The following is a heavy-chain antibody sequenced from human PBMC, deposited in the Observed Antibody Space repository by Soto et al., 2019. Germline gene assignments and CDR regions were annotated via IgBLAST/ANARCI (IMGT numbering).Heavy chain of an antibody. Sequence: QVQLVQSGAEVKKPGASMTVSCKASGYTFSDNYIHWVRQAPGQGLEWVGMINPSISSTNYAQKFQGRVIVSSEASTSTVYMELSSLTSEDTAVYYCARALVGGDQGYYYGIDVWGQGTTVTVSS. V-gene: IGHV1-46*01. CDR3: ARALVGGDQGYYYGIDV. J-gene: IGHJ6*02. D-gene: IGHD2-15*01. CDR2: INPSISST. CDR1: GYTFSDNY.